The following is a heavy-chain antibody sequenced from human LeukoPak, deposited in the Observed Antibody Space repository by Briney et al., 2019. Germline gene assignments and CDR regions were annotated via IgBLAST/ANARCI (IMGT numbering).Heavy chain of an antibody. J-gene: IGHJ5*01. Sequence: GGSLRLSCAASGFTFSNYAMHWVRQAPGKGLEWVAIISYDGSNKYYADSVKGRFTISRDNAKNTLYLQMNSLRVEDTAVYSCARGWYGPDSCGQGTLVTVSS. D-gene: IGHD1-14*01. CDR1: GFTFSNYA. CDR2: ISYDGSNK. CDR3: ARGWYGPDS. V-gene: IGHV3-30-3*01.